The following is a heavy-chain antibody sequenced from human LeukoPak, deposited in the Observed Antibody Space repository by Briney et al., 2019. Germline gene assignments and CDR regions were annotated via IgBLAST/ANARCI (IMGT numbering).Heavy chain of an antibody. CDR1: GFTFSSYS. D-gene: IGHD4-17*01. Sequence: GGSLRLSCAASGFTFSSYSMNWVRQAPGKGLEWVSSISSSSSYIYYADSVKGRFTIPRDNAKNSLYLQMNSLRAEDTAVYYCARSSPTVTTLDFDYWGQGTLVTVSS. V-gene: IGHV3-21*01. CDR2: ISSSSSYI. CDR3: ARSSPTVTTLDFDY. J-gene: IGHJ4*02.